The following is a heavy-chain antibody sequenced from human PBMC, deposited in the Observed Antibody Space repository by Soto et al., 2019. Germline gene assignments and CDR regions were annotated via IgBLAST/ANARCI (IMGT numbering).Heavy chain of an antibody. J-gene: IGHJ6*03. CDR2: IYYSGNT. CDR3: AIHHTTLSYYYYMDV. V-gene: IGHV4-39*01. D-gene: IGHD1-1*01. Sequence: SETLSLTCAVSGDSISSSRHHWGWIRQPPGKGLEWIGTIYYSGNTYYNPSLKSRVTISVDTSKNQFALKVSSVIAADTAVYYCAIHHTTLSYYYYMDVWGKGITVTRLL. CDR1: GDSISSSRHH.